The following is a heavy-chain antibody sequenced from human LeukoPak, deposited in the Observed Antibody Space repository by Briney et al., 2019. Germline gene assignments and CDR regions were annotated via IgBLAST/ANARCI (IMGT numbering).Heavy chain of an antibody. V-gene: IGHV1-69*13. Sequence: SAKVSCKASGGTFSSYAISWGRQAPGQGLEWMGGIIPIFGTANYAQKFQGRVTITAGESTSTAYMELSSLRSEDTAVYYCARGRAMVRGLAYGMDVWGQGTTVTVSS. J-gene: IGHJ6*02. CDR2: IIPIFGTA. D-gene: IGHD3-10*01. CDR1: GGTFSSYA. CDR3: ARGRAMVRGLAYGMDV.